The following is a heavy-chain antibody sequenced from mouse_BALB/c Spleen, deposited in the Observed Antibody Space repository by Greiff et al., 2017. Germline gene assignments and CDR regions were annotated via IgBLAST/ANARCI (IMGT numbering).Heavy chain of an antibody. J-gene: IGHJ4*01. V-gene: IGHV1-15*01. CDR2: IDPETGGT. Sequence: QVQLKESGAELVRPGASVTLSCKASGYTFTDYEMHWVKQTPVHGLEWIGAIDPETGGTAYNQKFKGKATLTADKSSSTAYMELRSLTSEDSAVYYCTREGWGQGTSVTVSS. CDR1: GYTFTDYE. CDR3: TREG.